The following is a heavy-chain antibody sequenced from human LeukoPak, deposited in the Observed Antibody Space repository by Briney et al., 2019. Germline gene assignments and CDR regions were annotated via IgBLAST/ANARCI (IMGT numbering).Heavy chain of an antibody. D-gene: IGHD4-11*01. CDR2: IIPIFCTA. V-gene: IGHV1-69*13. J-gene: IGHJ4*02. Sequence: ASVKVSCKASGGTFSSYAISWVRQAPGQGLEWMGGIIPIFCTANYAQKFQGRVTITADESTSTAYMELSSLRSEDTAVYYCARGGVFETTVTPNDYWGQGTLVTVSS. CDR3: ARGGVFETTVTPNDY. CDR1: GGTFSSYA.